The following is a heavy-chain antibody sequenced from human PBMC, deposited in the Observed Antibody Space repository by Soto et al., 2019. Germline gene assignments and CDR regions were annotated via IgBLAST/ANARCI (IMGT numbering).Heavy chain of an antibody. Sequence: PGGSLRLSCAASGFTFSSYSMNWVRQAPGKGLEWVSYISSSSTIYYADSVKGRFTISRDNAKNSLYLQMNSLRDEDTAVYYCARESRFLEWLSLNWFDPWGQGT. CDR3: ARESRFLEWLSLNWFDP. D-gene: IGHD3-3*01. J-gene: IGHJ5*02. CDR1: GFTFSSYS. CDR2: ISSSSTI. V-gene: IGHV3-48*02.